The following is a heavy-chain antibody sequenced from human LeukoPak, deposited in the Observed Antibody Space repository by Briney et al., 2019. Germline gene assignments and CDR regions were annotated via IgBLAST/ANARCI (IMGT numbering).Heavy chain of an antibody. D-gene: IGHD5-18*01. CDR3: AKDRRYSYGPTDY. J-gene: IGHJ4*02. V-gene: IGHV3-23*01. CDR1: GFTFSSYA. CDR2: ISGSGGST. Sequence: PGGSLRLSRAASGFTFSSYAMSWVRQAPGKGLEWVSAISGSGGSTYYADSVKGRFTISRDNSKNTLYLQMNSLRAEDTAVYYCAKDRRYSYGPTDYWGQGTLVTVSS.